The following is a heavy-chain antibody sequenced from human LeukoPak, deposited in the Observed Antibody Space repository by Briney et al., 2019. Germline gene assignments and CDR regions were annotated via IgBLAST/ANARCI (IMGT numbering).Heavy chain of an antibody. CDR3: ARQGQGYDYYGMDV. Sequence: SETLSLTCIVSSGSISGYYWSWIRQPPGKGLEWIGYIYYSGSTNYNPSLKSRVTISVDTSKNQFSLELSSVTAADTAVYYCARQGQGYDYYGMDVWGQGTTVTVSS. CDR2: IYYSGST. J-gene: IGHJ6*02. CDR1: SGSISGYY. D-gene: IGHD3-16*01. V-gene: IGHV4-59*08.